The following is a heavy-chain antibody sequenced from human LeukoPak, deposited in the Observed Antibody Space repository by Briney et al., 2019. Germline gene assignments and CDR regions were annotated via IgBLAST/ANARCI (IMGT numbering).Heavy chain of an antibody. CDR2: ISNDERNT. CDR1: GFTFSSYG. CDR3: ARPSPPGDGYNPCDY. J-gene: IGHJ4*02. Sequence: GRSLRLSCAASGFTFSSYGMHWVRQAPGKGLEWVAVISNDERNTYYRDSVKGRFTISRDNSKNTVYLQMNSLRTEDTAVYYCARPSPPGDGYNPCDYWGPGALVIVSS. D-gene: IGHD5-24*01. V-gene: IGHV3-30*03.